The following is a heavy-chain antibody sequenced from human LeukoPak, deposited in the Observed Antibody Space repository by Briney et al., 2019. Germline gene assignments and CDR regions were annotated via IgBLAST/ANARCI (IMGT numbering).Heavy chain of an antibody. CDR2: ISSSSSTI. D-gene: IGHD3/OR15-3a*01. J-gene: IGHJ2*01. CDR1: GFTFSSYS. Sequence: GGSLRLSCAASGFTFSSYSMNWVRQAPGKGLEWVSYISSSSSTIYYADSVKGRFTISRDNAKNTLYLQMNSLRAEDTAVYYCVKDWTGTKPFDLWGRGTLVTVSS. CDR3: VKDWTGTKPFDL. V-gene: IGHV3-48*01.